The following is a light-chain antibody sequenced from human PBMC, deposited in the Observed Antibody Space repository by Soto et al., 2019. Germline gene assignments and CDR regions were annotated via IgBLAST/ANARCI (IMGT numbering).Light chain of an antibody. CDR1: QSVSNN. V-gene: IGKV3-15*01. CDR2: GAS. Sequence: EIVMTQSPATLSVSPGERATLSCRASQSVSNNLAWYQQKPGQTPRLLIYGASTLATRIPVRFSGSGSGTEFTLTISSLQSEDFAVYYCQQYNNWPPVTFGQGTKLEIK. J-gene: IGKJ2*01. CDR3: QQYNNWPPVT.